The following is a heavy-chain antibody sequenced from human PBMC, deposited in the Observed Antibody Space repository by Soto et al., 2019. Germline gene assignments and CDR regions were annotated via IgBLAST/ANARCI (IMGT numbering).Heavy chain of an antibody. D-gene: IGHD1-26*01. CDR3: AKDQTPWELLYNWFDP. J-gene: IGHJ5*02. CDR1: GFTFSSYG. Sequence: PVGSLRLSCAASGFTFSSYGMHWVRQAPGKGLEWVAGISYDGSKKHYGDSVKGRFTISRDNSKNTLYVQMNSLRAEDTAVYYCAKDQTPWELLYNWFDPWGQGTLVTVSS. V-gene: IGHV3-30*18. CDR2: ISYDGSKK.